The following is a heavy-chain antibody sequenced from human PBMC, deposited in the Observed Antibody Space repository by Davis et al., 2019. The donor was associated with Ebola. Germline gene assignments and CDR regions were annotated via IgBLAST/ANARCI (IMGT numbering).Heavy chain of an antibody. CDR3: ARDPNSGSVSDY. Sequence: PGGSLRLSCAASGSMFSDYFMNWVRQAPGKGLEWVSYISGGSTTIYFADSVKGRFTVSRDNAKNTLYLQMDSLRAEDTAIYYCARDPNSGSVSDYWGQGTLVTVSS. CDR2: ISGGSTTI. CDR1: GSMFSDYF. V-gene: IGHV3-11*01. D-gene: IGHD1-26*01. J-gene: IGHJ4*01.